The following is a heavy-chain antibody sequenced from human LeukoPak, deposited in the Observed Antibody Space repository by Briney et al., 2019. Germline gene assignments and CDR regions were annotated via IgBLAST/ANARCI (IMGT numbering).Heavy chain of an antibody. CDR3: AKESGDHFEAFDI. V-gene: IGHV3-30*02. D-gene: IGHD3-3*01. Sequence: GGSLRLSCAASGFTFRNYGMHWVRQAPGKGLEWVAFRRYDGSNKYYGDSVKGRFTISRDNSKNTLYLQMNNLRVEDTAVYYCAKESGDHFEAFDIWGQGTMVTVSS. CDR2: RRYDGSNK. CDR1: GFTFRNYG. J-gene: IGHJ3*02.